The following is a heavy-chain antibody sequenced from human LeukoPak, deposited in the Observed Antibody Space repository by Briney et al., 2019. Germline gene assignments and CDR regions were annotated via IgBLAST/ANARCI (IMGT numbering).Heavy chain of an antibody. CDR1: GITLSNYG. Sequence: GGSLRLSCAVSGITLSNYGMSWVRQAPGKWLEWVAVISVSGGSTTYADSVKGRFTISRDNPKNTLYLQMNSLRAEDTAVYFCAKRGVVIRVILVGFHKEAYYFDSWGQGALVTVSS. V-gene: IGHV3-23*01. D-gene: IGHD3-22*01. CDR3: AKRGVVIRVILVGFHKEAYYFDS. CDR2: ISVSGGST. J-gene: IGHJ4*02.